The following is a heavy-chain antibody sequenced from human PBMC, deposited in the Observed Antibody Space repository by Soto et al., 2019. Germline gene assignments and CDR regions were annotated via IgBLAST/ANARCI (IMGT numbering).Heavy chain of an antibody. CDR3: AREIEDDSSGYYRGQYYGMDV. CDR2: IIPILGIA. V-gene: IGHV1-69*08. J-gene: IGHJ6*02. CDR1: GGTFSSYT. Sequence: QVQLVQSGAEVKKPGSSVKVSCKASGGTFSSYTISWVRQAPGQGLEWMGRIIPILGIANYAQKFQGRVTITADKSTXXAXMXXSSLRSEDTAVYYCAREIEDDSSGYYRGQYYGMDVWGQGTTVTVSS. D-gene: IGHD3-22*01.